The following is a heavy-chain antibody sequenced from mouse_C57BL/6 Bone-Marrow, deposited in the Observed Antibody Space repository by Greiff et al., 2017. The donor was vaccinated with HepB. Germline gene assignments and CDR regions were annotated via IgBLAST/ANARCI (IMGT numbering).Heavy chain of an antibody. Sequence: EVMLVESGGGLVQPGGSLKLSCAASGFTFSDYGMAWVRQAPRKGPEWVAFISNLAYSIHYADTVKGRFTISRENAKNTLYLEMSSLRSEDTAMYYCAGLEYPLAYYAMDYWGQGTSVTVSS. CDR1: GFTFSDYG. V-gene: IGHV5-15*01. J-gene: IGHJ4*01. CDR2: ISNLAYSI. D-gene: IGHD5-1*01. CDR3: AGLEYPLAYYAMDY.